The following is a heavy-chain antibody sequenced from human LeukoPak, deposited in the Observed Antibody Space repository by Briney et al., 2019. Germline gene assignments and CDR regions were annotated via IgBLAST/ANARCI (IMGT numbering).Heavy chain of an antibody. J-gene: IGHJ3*02. D-gene: IGHD4-17*01. CDR3: ARLSTATPHAFDI. V-gene: IGHV4-39*01. Sequence: ETLPLTCTVSGGSMSSSSYYWGWIRQPPGKGLEWIGSIYYSGSTYYNPSLKSRVTISVDTSKNQFSLKLSSVTAADTAVYYCARLSTATPHAFDIWGQGTMVTVSS. CDR1: GGSMSSSSYY. CDR2: IYYSGST.